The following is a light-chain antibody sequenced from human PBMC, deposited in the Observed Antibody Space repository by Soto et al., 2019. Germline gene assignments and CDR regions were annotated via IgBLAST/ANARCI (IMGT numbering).Light chain of an antibody. Sequence: DIPLTQSPSSLSASVGDRVTITCRTSQGINNYLAWYQQKPGKAPKSLIYETSILQSGVPLRFGGGGSGTQFTLTINGLQPEDIATYYCLQYDTYPVVFGGGTNVEI. CDR2: ETS. V-gene: IGKV1-16*01. CDR1: QGINNY. J-gene: IGKJ4*01. CDR3: LQYDTYPVV.